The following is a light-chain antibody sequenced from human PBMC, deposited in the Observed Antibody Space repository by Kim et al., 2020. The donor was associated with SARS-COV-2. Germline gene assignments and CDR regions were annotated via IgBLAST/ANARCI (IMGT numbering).Light chain of an antibody. CDR1: QGISNY. Sequence: GRVGESDTITCRASQGISNYLDWYQHKPGKVPKLLIFAAFPVHSGVPSRFSGGGSGTDFTLTISSLQTEDVATYYCHMYNNAPWTCGQGTKVEIK. J-gene: IGKJ1*01. V-gene: IGKV1-27*01. CDR2: AAF. CDR3: HMYNNAPWT.